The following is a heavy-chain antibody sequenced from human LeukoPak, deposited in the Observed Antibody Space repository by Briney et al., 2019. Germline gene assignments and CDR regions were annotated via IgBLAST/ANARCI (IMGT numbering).Heavy chain of an antibody. CDR3: ARPPGHDYDFWRGYYNEMDV. CDR1: GFTFSNYA. J-gene: IGHJ6*02. Sequence: GGSLRLSCVASGFTFSNYAMHWVRQAPVKGLEGVAVVSYDGYSRYYADSVKGRFTISRDNSKNPLYLQINRLRPEDTAVYYRARPPGHDYDFWRGYYNEMDVWGQGTTVTVSS. D-gene: IGHD3-3*01. V-gene: IGHV3-30-3*01. CDR2: VSYDGYSR.